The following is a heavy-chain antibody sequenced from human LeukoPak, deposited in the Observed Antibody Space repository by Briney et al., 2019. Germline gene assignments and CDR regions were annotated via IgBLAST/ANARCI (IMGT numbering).Heavy chain of an antibody. J-gene: IGHJ3*02. CDR1: DGASSRYY. V-gene: IGHV4-59*08. Sequence: SETLSLTCNVSDGASSRYYWSWIRQPPGEGLEWIGYIYSTGSTNYNPSLKSRVTLSVDTSKNQFSLKLNSVTAADTAMYYCARHVSYTGDAFDIWGQRTLVTVSS. D-gene: IGHD1-26*01. CDR2: IYSTGST. CDR3: ARHVSYTGDAFDI.